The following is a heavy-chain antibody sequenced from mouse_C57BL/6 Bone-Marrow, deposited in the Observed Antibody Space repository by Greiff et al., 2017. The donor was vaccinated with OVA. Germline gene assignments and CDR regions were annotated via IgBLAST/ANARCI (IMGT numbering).Heavy chain of an antibody. J-gene: IGHJ2*01. D-gene: IGHD2-4*01. V-gene: IGHV5-15*01. CDR1: GFTFSDYG. CDR3: ARSDYDFYYFDY. CDR2: ISNLAYSI. Sequence: DVMLVESGGGLVQPGGSLKLSCAASGFTFSDYGMAWVRQAPRKGPEWVAFISNLAYSIYYADTVTGRFTISRENAKNTLYLEMSSLRSEDTAMYYCARSDYDFYYFDYWGQGTTLTVSS.